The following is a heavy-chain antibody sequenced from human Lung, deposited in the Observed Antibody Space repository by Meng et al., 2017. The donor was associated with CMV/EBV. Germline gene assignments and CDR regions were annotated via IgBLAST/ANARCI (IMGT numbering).Heavy chain of an antibody. CDR2: IDDSGST. D-gene: IGHD1-26*01. V-gene: IGHV4-4*02. J-gene: IGHJ4*02. CDR3: ARGKQDAWELLAY. CDR1: GVPNCSNMR. Sequence: GTALVIPSRTLSLPRGVSGVPNCSNMRWDWARQPPGKGLDWIGEIDDSGSTNYNPSLNSRISISLDKAKNLLSLKVNAGTAADTALYYCARGKQDAWELLAYWGQGALVTVSS.